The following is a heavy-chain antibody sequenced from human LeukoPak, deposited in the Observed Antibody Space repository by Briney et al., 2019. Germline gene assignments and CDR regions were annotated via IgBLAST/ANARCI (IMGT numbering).Heavy chain of an antibody. Sequence: GGSLRLSCAASGLTFSSYGMHWVRQAPGKGLEWVAVIWYDGNNKYYADSVKGRFTISRDNSKNTLYLQMNSLRAEDTAVYYCARERTGGSGWYNDAFDIWGQGTMVTVSS. D-gene: IGHD6-13*01. CDR1: GLTFSSYG. J-gene: IGHJ3*02. CDR3: ARERTGGSGWYNDAFDI. CDR2: IWYDGNNK. V-gene: IGHV3-33*01.